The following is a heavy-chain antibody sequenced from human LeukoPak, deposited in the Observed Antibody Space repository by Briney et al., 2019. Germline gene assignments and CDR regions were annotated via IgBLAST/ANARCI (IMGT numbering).Heavy chain of an antibody. V-gene: IGHV1-2*02. CDR3: ARVFRPIFPPGGNWFDP. Sequence: ASVKVSCKASGYTFTGYYMHWVRQAPGQGLEWMGWINPNSGGTNYAQKSQGRVTMTRDTSISTAYMELSRLRSDDTAVYYCARVFRPIFPPGGNWFDPWGQGTLVTVSS. CDR1: GYTFTGYY. J-gene: IGHJ5*02. D-gene: IGHD3-3*01. CDR2: INPNSGGT.